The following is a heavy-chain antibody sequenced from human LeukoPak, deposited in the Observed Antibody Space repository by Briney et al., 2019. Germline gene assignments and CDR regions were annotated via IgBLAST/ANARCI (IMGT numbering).Heavy chain of an antibody. CDR3: ARDAIYGGKTFDY. CDR2: ISSSSSYI. Sequence: KTGGSLRLSCAASGFTFSSYAMSWVRQAPGKGLEWVSSISSSSSYIYYADSVKGRFTISRDNAKNSLYLQMNSLRAEDTAVYYCARDAIYGGKTFDYWGQGTLVTVSS. J-gene: IGHJ4*02. D-gene: IGHD4-23*01. CDR1: GFTFSSYA. V-gene: IGHV3-21*01.